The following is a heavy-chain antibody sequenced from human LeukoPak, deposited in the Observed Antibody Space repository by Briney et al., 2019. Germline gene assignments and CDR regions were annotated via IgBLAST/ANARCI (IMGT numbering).Heavy chain of an antibody. CDR3: ARVKAYSGYDNNYDY. J-gene: IGHJ4*02. V-gene: IGHV1-46*01. CDR2: INPSGGST. CDR1: GYTFTSYY. D-gene: IGHD5-12*01. Sequence: ASVKVSCKASGYTFTSYYMHWVRQAPGQGLEWMGIINPSGGSTSYAQKFQGRVTMTRDTYTRTVYMELRSLRSEDTAVYYCARVKAYSGYDNNYDYWGQGTLVTVSS.